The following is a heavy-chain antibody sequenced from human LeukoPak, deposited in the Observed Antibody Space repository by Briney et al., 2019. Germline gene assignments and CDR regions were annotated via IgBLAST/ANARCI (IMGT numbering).Heavy chain of an antibody. CDR3: ARGSRWADPHWFDP. Sequence: PSETLSLTCTVSGYSISSGYYWGWIRQPPGKGLEWIGSIYHGGSTYYNPSLKSRVTIAVDTSKNQFSLKLSSVTAADTAVYYCARGSRWADPHWFDPWGQGTLVTVSS. CDR2: IYHGGST. V-gene: IGHV4-38-2*02. D-gene: IGHD3-16*01. J-gene: IGHJ5*02. CDR1: GYSISSGYY.